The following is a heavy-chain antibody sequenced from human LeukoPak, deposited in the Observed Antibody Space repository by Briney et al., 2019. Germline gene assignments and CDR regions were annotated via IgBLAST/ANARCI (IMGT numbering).Heavy chain of an antibody. CDR2: ISGDGGST. D-gene: IGHD5-24*01. Sequence: GGSLRLSCAASGFTFDDYAMHWVRQAPGKGLEWVSLISGDGGSTYYADSVKGRFTISRDNSKNSLYLQMNSLGTEDTALYYCAKDIGGRDGYNSAPLYFDYWGQGTLVTVSS. J-gene: IGHJ4*02. CDR3: AKDIGGRDGYNSAPLYFDY. CDR1: GFTFDDYA. V-gene: IGHV3-43*02.